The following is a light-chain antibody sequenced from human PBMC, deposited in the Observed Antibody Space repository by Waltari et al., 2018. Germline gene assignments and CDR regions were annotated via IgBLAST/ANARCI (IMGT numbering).Light chain of an antibody. Sequence: QSVLTQPPSVSGAPGQRVTISCTGSSSNIGAGSDVHWYQQFSGTAPKLLIFDNDIRPAGVPDRFSGSRSGTSAYLASTGLQTDDEADYFCQSYDSGQWVFGGGTKVTVL. J-gene: IGLJ3*02. CDR3: QSYDSGQWV. CDR1: SSNIGAGSD. V-gene: IGLV1-40*01. CDR2: DND.